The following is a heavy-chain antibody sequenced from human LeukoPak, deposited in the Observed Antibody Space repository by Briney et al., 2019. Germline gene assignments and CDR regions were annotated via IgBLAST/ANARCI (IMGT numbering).Heavy chain of an antibody. V-gene: IGHV3-9*03. CDR1: GFTFDDYA. Sequence: PGGSLRLSCAASGFTFDDYAMHWVRQAPGKGLEWVSGISWNSGSIGYADSVKGRFTISRDNAKNSLYLQMNSLRAEDMALYYCARSRRSFFDYWGQGTLVTVSS. CDR2: ISWNSGSI. CDR3: ARSRRSFFDY. D-gene: IGHD1-26*01. J-gene: IGHJ4*02.